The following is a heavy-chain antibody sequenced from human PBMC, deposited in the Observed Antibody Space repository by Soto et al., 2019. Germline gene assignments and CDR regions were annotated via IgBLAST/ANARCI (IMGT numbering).Heavy chain of an antibody. CDR3: ARHSSGSYVFDY. V-gene: IGHV4-39*01. CDR1: GASITSGNYY. CDR2: SSYTGNT. D-gene: IGHD1-26*01. Sequence: SETLSLTCTVSGASITSGNYYWGWIRQPPGKGLQWIGSSSYTGNTYFNPSLRSRVTISVDTSKNQFSLRLTSVTASDTAVYYCARHSSGSYVFDYWGQGTLVTVSS. J-gene: IGHJ4*02.